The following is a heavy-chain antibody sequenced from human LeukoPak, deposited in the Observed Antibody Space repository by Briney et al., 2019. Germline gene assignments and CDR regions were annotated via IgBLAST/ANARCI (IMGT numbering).Heavy chain of an antibody. Sequence: SETLSLTCAVYGGSFSGYYWSWLPPPPGKGLEWIGEINHSGSTNYNPSLKSRVTISVDTSKNQFSLKLSSVTAADTAVYYCARYVTGRRYYGSGSYYQAGYFDYWGQGTLVTVSS. CDR1: GGSFSGYY. CDR3: ARYVTGRRYYGSGSYYQAGYFDY. V-gene: IGHV4-34*01. J-gene: IGHJ4*02. CDR2: INHSGST. D-gene: IGHD3-10*01.